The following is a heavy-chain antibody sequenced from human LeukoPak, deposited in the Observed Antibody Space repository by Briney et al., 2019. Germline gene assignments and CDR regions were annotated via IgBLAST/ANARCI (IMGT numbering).Heavy chain of an antibody. V-gene: IGHV3-21*01. CDR1: GFAFRSYS. J-gene: IGHJ6*02. Sequence: GGSLRLSCGASGFAFRSYSMKWVRQAPGKGLEWVSSISSSSSYIHYADSVKGRFTISRDNAKNSLYLQMNSLRAEDTAVYYCARVPGAYYGMDVWGQGTTVTVSS. CDR3: ARVPGAYYGMDV. CDR2: ISSSSSYI.